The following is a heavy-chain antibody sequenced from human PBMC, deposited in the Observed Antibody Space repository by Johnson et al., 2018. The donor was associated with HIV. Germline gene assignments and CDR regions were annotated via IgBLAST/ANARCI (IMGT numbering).Heavy chain of an antibody. D-gene: IGHD1-7*01. J-gene: IGHJ3*02. Sequence: QVQLVESGGGLIQPGGSLRLSCAASGFNFRDYYMNWIRQAPGKGLEWLSYISSSGSDIFYADSVKGRFTISRDNGKNSVFLQMNSLTAEDTAVFYCARAPYSWNSGLFDALDMWGQGTMVTVSS. CDR1: GFNFRDYY. CDR2: ISSSGSDI. CDR3: ARAPYSWNSGLFDALDM. V-gene: IGHV3-11*04.